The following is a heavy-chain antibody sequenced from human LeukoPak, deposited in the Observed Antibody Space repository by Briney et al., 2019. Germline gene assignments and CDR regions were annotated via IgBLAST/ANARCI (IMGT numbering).Heavy chain of an antibody. CDR2: ISSSSSYI. V-gene: IGHV3-21*01. CDR3: ARDLFIVVVPAAIFAGFDP. D-gene: IGHD2-2*01. Sequence: GGFLRLSCAASGFTFSSYWMSWVRQAPGKGLEWVSSISSSSSYIYYADSVKGRFTISRDNAKNSLYLQMNSLRAEDTAVYYCARDLFIVVVPAAIFAGFDPWGQGTLVTVSS. CDR1: GFTFSSYW. J-gene: IGHJ5*02.